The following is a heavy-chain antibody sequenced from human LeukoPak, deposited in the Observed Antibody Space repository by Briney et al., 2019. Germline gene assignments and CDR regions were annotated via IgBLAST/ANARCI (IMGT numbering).Heavy chain of an antibody. V-gene: IGHV1-2*02. CDR3: ARRTPGYYYYGMDV. CDR1: GYTFTGYY. D-gene: IGHD1-14*01. J-gene: IGHJ6*02. CDR2: INPNSGST. Sequence: GASVKVSCKASGYTFTGYYMHWVRQAPGQGLEWMGWINPNSGSTNYAQKFQGRVTMTRDTSISTAYMELSRLRSDDTAVYYCARRTPGYYYYGMDVWGQGTTVTVSS.